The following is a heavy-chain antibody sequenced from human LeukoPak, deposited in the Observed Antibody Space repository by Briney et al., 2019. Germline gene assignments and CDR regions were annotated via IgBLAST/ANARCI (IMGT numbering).Heavy chain of an antibody. J-gene: IGHJ4*02. CDR3: ARTREEIDY. V-gene: IGHV4-34*01. CDR2: INHSGST. D-gene: IGHD5-24*01. Sequence: RSETLSLTCAVYGGSLSGYSWSWIRQFPGKGLEWIGEINHSGSTNYNPSLKSRVTISVDTSKNQFSLKLSSVTAADTAVYYCARTREEIDYWGQGTLVTVPS. CDR1: GGSLSGYS.